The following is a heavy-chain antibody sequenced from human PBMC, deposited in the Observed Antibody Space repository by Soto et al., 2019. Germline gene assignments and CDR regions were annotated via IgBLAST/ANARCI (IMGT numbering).Heavy chain of an antibody. CDR3: ARDDPHIAATRPYAYYYYGMDV. Sequence: GASVKVSCKASGGTFSSYAISWVRQAPGQGLEWMGGIIPIFGTANYAQKFQGRVTITADKSTSTAYMELSSLGSEDPAVYYCARDDPHIAATRPYAYYYYGMDVWGQGTTVTVS. V-gene: IGHV1-69*06. D-gene: IGHD6-13*01. CDR2: IIPIFGTA. CDR1: GGTFSSYA. J-gene: IGHJ6*02.